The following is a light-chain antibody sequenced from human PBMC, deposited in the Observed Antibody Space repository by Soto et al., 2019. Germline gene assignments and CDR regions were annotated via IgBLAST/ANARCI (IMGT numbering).Light chain of an antibody. CDR2: ASS. CDR1: QGIRND. V-gene: IGKV1-6*01. J-gene: IGKJ2*01. CDR3: LQDNSYPYT. Sequence: AIQMTQSPLSLSASVGDRVTITCRASQGIRNDLGWYQQKPGEAPKLLIYASSNLQSGVSSRFSGSGSGTDFTLTIISLQPEDFATYYCLQDNSYPYTFGQGTKLEIK.